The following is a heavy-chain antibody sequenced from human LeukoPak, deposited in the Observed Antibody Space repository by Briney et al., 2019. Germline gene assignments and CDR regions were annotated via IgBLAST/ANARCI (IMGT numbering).Heavy chain of an antibody. D-gene: IGHD1-7*01. CDR2: ISWNSGSI. Sequence: GRSLRLSCAASGFTFDDYAMHWVRQVPGKGLEWVSGISWNSGSIGYADSVKGQFTISRDNAKNSLYLQMNSLRAEDTALYYCAKDRLNPVITGSTCLDYWGQGTLVTVSS. V-gene: IGHV3-9*01. J-gene: IGHJ4*02. CDR3: AKDRLNPVITGSTCLDY. CDR1: GFTFDDYA.